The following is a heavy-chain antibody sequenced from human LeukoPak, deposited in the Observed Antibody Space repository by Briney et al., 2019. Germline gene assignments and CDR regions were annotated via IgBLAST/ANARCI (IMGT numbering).Heavy chain of an antibody. CDR1: GYTFTSYG. D-gene: IGHD2-21*02. Sequence: ASVKVSCKASGYTFTSYGISWVRQVPGQGLEWMGWISAYNGNTNYAQKLQGRVTMTTDTSTSTAYMDLRSLRSDDTAVYYCARESVVVTGHYYYYYMDVWGKGTTVTVSS. CDR3: ARESVVVTGHYYYYYMDV. CDR2: ISAYNGNT. J-gene: IGHJ6*03. V-gene: IGHV1-18*01.